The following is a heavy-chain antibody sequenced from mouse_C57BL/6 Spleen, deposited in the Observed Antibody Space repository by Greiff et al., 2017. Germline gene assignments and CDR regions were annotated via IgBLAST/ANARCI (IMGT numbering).Heavy chain of an antibody. V-gene: IGHV1-80*01. J-gene: IGHJ2*01. Sequence: QVQLQQSGAELVKPGASVKISCKASGYAFSSYWMNWVKQRPGKGLEWIGQIYPGDGDTNYNGKFKGKATLTADKSSSTAYMQLSSLTSEDSAVYFCARSMITRFFDYWGQGTTLTVSS. D-gene: IGHD2-4*01. CDR3: ARSMITRFFDY. CDR2: IYPGDGDT. CDR1: GYAFSSYW.